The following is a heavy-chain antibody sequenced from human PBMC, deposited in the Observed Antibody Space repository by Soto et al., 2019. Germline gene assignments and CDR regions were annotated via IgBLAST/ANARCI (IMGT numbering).Heavy chain of an antibody. CDR1: GYTFTIYG. D-gene: IGHD1-7*01. J-gene: IGHJ4*02. Sequence: ASVKVSCKASGYTFTIYGISGVLQSPVQWLEWMGCISAYNGNTNYAQKLQGRVTMTTDTSTSTAYMELRSLRSDDTAVYYCARARWGLELPEDYWGQGTLVTISS. V-gene: IGHV1-18*04. CDR3: ARARWGLELPEDY. CDR2: ISAYNGNT.